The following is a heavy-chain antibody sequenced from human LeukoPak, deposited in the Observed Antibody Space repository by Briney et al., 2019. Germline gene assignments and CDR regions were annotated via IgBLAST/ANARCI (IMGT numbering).Heavy chain of an antibody. J-gene: IGHJ4*02. D-gene: IGHD3-16*01. Sequence: PGGSLRLSCAASGFTFSSYAMHWVRQAPGKGLEWVAVISYDGSNKYYADSVKGRFTISRDNSKNTLYLQMSSLRAEDTAVYYCARGEFGFDYWGQGTLVTVSS. CDR1: GFTFSSYA. CDR3: ARGEFGFDY. CDR2: ISYDGSNK. V-gene: IGHV3-30-3*01.